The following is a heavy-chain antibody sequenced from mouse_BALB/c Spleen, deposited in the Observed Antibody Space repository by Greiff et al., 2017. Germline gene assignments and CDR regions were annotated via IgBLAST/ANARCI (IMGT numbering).Heavy chain of an antibody. V-gene: IGHV1S22*01. CDR3: TRGPPSNPFAY. CDR1: GYTFTSYW. CDR2: IYPGSGST. D-gene: IGHD4-1*01. Sequence: LQQPGSELVRPGASVKLSCKASGYTFTSYWMHWVKQRPGQGLEWIGNIYPGSGSTNYDEKFKSKATLTVDTSSSTAYMQLSSLTSEDSAVYYSTRGPPSNPFAYWGQGTLVTVSA. J-gene: IGHJ3*01.